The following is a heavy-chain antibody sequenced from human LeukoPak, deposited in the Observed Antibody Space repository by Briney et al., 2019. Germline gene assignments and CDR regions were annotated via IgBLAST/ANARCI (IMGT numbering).Heavy chain of an antibody. J-gene: IGHJ4*02. CDR3: ARDLICLVVAATGGFDY. CDR2: INPNSGGT. V-gene: IGHV1-2*02. CDR1: GYTFTGYY. Sequence: ASVKVSCKASGYTFTGYYMHWVRQAPGQGLEWMGWINPNSGGTNYAQKFHGRVTMTRDTSISTTYMEVSRLRSDDTAVYYCARDLICLVVAATGGFDYWGQGTLVTVSS. D-gene: IGHD2-15*01.